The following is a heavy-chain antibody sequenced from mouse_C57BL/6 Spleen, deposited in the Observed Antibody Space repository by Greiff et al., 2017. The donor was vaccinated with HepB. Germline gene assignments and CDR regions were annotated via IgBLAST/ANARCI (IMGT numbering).Heavy chain of an antibody. CDR1: GFTFSDYY. CDR2: ISNGGGST. Sequence: EVHLVESGGGLVQPGGSLKLSCAASGFTFSDYYMYWVRQTPEKRLEWVAYISNGGGSTYYPDTVKGRFTISRDNAKNTLYLQMSRLKSEDTAMYYCARHEEGPFAYWGQGTLVTVSA. J-gene: IGHJ3*01. CDR3: ARHEEGPFAY. V-gene: IGHV5-12*01.